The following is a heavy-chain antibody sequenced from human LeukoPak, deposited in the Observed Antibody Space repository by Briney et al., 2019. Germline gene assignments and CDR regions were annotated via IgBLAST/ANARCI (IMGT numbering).Heavy chain of an antibody. Sequence: GGSLRLSCAASGFTFSNYAMNWVREAPGKGLEWVANIDQHGTEKQYVESVKGRFTISRDNTKNSVYLQMDNLRVEDTAVYYCAKAVVAADSFEYWGQGTQVTVSS. D-gene: IGHD2-15*01. V-gene: IGHV3-7*01. CDR3: AKAVVAADSFEY. J-gene: IGHJ4*02. CDR1: GFTFSNYA. CDR2: IDQHGTEK.